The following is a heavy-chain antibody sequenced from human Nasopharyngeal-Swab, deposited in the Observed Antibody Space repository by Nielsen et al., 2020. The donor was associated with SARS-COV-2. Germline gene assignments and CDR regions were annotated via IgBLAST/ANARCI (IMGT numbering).Heavy chain of an antibody. D-gene: IGHD3-22*01. J-gene: IGHJ4*02. Sequence: LSPTCAASGFTFSTYAMYWVRQPPAKGLEWVSIISGSGGSTYYADSVKGRFTISRDNSKNTLYLQMNSLRAEDTAVYYCAKRDDYYESSGLGDWGQGTLVTVSS. V-gene: IGHV3-23*01. CDR2: ISGSGGST. CDR3: AKRDDYYESSGLGD. CDR1: GFTFSTYA.